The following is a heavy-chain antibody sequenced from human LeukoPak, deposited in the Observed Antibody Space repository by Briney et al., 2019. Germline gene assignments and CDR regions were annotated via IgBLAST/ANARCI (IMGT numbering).Heavy chain of an antibody. Sequence: GGSLRLSRAASGFTFSDYYMSWIRQAPGKGLEWVSYISSSSSYTNYADSVKGRFTISRDNAKNSLYLQMNSLRAEDTAVYYCARAVSTVTTFDYWGQGTLVTVSS. D-gene: IGHD4-17*01. J-gene: IGHJ4*02. CDR1: GFTFSDYY. CDR3: ARAVSTVTTFDY. V-gene: IGHV3-11*06. CDR2: ISSSSSYT.